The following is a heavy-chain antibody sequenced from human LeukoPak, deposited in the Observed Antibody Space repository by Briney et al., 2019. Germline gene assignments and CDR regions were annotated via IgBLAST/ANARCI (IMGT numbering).Heavy chain of an antibody. CDR3: AKVGIAAAGTDY. J-gene: IGHJ4*02. V-gene: IGHV3-30*18. Sequence: GGSLRLSCAASGFTFSSYGMHWVRQASGKGLEWVAVISYDGSNKYYADSVKGRFTISRDNSKNTLYLQMNSLRAEDTAVYYCAKVGIAAAGTDYWGQGTLVTVSS. CDR2: ISYDGSNK. CDR1: GFTFSSYG. D-gene: IGHD6-13*01.